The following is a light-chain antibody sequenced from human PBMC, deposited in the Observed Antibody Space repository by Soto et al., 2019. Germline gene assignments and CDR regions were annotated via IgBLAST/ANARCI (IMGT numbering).Light chain of an antibody. V-gene: IGKV1-9*01. CDR2: DAS. CDR3: QQLNSCPLT. J-gene: IGKJ4*01. Sequence: IQLTQSPSSLSASLGDRVTIPCRASQGVISYLAGYQQKPGQAPTLLIYDASTLYTGVPSRFSGSGYGTEFTLTISSLQPEDFAAYYCQQLNSCPLTFGEGTKVDIK. CDR1: QGVISY.